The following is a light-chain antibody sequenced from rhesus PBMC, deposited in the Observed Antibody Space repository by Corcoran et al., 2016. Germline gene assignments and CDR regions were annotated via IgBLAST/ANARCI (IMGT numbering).Light chain of an antibody. J-gene: IGKJ1*01. V-gene: IGKV3-35*01. CDR3: QQYSNWPWT. CDR1: QSVSST. Sequence: EIVLTQSPATLSLSPGERATLSYRASQSVSSTLAWYQQKPGQVPRLLIYDAFTRATGIPDRFSGSGSVTEFTLTISILEPEDGGVYYCQQYSNWPWTFGQGTKMEIK. CDR2: DAF.